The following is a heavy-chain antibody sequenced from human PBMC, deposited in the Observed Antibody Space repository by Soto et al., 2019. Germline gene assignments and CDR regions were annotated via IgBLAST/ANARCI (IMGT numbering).Heavy chain of an antibody. CDR3: ARPGFGVVVHGEFDF. CDR2: ISYDGSNK. J-gene: IGHJ4*02. D-gene: IGHD3-3*01. CDR1: GFTFSSYA. Sequence: GGSLRLSCAASGFTFSSYAMHWVRQAPGKGLEWVAVISYDGSNKYYADSVKGRSTISRDNSKNTLYLQMNSLRAEDTAVYYCARPGFGVVVHGEFDFWGQGTLVTVSS. V-gene: IGHV3-30-3*01.